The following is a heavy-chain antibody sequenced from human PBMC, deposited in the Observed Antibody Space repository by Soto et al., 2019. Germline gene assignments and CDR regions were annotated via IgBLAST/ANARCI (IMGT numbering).Heavy chain of an antibody. CDR3: ARWVVAWQTFDS. Sequence: SETLSLTCSVSGGPISGYCWNWIRQSPEKGLEWIGFMCYNGYTRLNPSLNSRGTVSLDTSKSQFSLHLRSVTAADTATYFCARWVVAWQTFDSWGHGILVTVSS. CDR1: GGPISGYC. J-gene: IGHJ4*01. V-gene: IGHV4-59*08. CDR2: MCYNGYT.